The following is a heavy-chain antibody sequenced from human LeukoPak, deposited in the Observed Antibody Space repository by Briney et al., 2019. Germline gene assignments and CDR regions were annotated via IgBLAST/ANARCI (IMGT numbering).Heavy chain of an antibody. CDR2: IRYDGSNK. V-gene: IGHV3-30*02. J-gene: IGHJ4*02. D-gene: IGHD5-24*01. CDR3: AKGRRDGYNTDY. CDR1: GFTFSSYG. Sequence: PGGSLRLSCAASGFTFSSYGMHWVRQAPGKGLEWVAFIRYDGSNKYYADSVKGRFTISRDNSKNTLYLQMNSLRAEDTAVYYCAKGRRDGYNTDYWGQGTLATVSS.